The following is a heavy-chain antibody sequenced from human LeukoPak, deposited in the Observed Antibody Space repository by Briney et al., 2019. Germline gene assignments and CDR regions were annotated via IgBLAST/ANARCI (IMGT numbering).Heavy chain of an antibody. D-gene: IGHD2-21*02. Sequence: GGSLRLSWAASGITFSAYAMAWVRQAPGKGLEWVSGISGGGGSTYYADSVKGQFTISRDNSKNTLYLQMNSLRAEDTAVYYCAVDTKLVVVTAIRYWGQGTLVTVSS. J-gene: IGHJ4*02. CDR3: AVDTKLVVVTAIRY. CDR2: ISGGGGST. V-gene: IGHV3-23*01. CDR1: GITFSAYA.